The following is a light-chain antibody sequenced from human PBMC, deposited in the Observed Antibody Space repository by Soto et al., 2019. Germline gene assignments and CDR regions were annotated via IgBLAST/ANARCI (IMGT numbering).Light chain of an antibody. CDR3: QHYNRSYT. CDR2: GAS. CDR1: QSIANR. V-gene: IGKV1-5*01. Sequence: DIQLTQSPSILSASGGDRVTITCRASQSIANRLAWYQQKPGKTPKLLIYGASTLDSGVPSRFSGSGSGTEFTLTINRLHTDDFATYYFQHYNRSYTFGQGTKLEIK. J-gene: IGKJ2*01.